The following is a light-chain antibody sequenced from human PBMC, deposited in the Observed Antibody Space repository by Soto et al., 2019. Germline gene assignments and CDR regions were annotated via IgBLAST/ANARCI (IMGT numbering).Light chain of an antibody. J-gene: IGKJ2*01. CDR3: MQTAHWPYT. CDR2: KVF. V-gene: IGKV2-30*01. Sequence: DVVMTQSPLSLPVTLGQSASISCTSIQSLVYADGNTYLNWLQQRPGQSPRRLIYKVFNRDSGVPDRFSGSASGSEFTLTISRVEAEDIGVYYCMQTAHWPYTFGRGTKVDI. CDR1: QSLVYADGNTY.